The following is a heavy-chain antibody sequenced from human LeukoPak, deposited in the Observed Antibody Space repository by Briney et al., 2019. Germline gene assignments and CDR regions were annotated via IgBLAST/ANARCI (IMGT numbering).Heavy chain of an antibody. V-gene: IGHV4-39*01. CDR2: VYYRRDT. CDR3: ARLDSYGVGDY. J-gene: IGHJ4*02. Sequence: ETLSLTCTVSGGSINSDIYRWGWIRQPPGKGLEWIGTVYYRRDTYYSPSLKSRVTISVDTSKNQFSLIMRFVTAADTALYFCARLDSYGVGDYWGQGTLVTVSS. CDR1: GGSINSDIYR. D-gene: IGHD5-18*01.